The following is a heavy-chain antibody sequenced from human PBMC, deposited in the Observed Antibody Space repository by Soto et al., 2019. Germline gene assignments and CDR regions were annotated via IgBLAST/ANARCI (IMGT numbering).Heavy chain of an antibody. CDR2: IYYSGST. V-gene: IGHV4-30-4*01. Sequence: LSLTCTVSGGSISSGDYYWSWIRQPPGKGLEWIGYIYYSGSTYYNPSLKSRVAISVDTSKNQFSLKLSSVTAADTAVYYCARVARSRLPVYAIIWFDPWGQGTLVTVSS. CDR3: ARVARSRLPVYAIIWFDP. D-gene: IGHD2-8*01. J-gene: IGHJ5*02. CDR1: GGSISSGDYY.